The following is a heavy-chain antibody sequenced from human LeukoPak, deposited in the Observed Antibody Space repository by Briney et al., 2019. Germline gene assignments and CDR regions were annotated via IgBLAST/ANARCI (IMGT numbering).Heavy chain of an antibody. J-gene: IGHJ4*01. CDR1: GFILNNHA. V-gene: IGHV3-23*01. CDR2: ISGSGRTI. Sequence: GGSMRLPCAASGFILNNHAMSWVRQAPGKGLQWISVISGSGRTIEYEDSVKGRFTISRDNPKNTVYLQMNNLRAEDTAVYYCARDRHCSGGSCSGLWGHGTLVTVSS. CDR3: ARDRHCSGGSCSGL. D-gene: IGHD2-15*01.